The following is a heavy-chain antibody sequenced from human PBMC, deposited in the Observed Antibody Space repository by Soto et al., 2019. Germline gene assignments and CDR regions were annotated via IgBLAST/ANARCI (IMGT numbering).Heavy chain of an antibody. Sequence: GASVKVSCKASGYTFTDYAMHWVRLAPGQRLEWMGWINAGNGNTKYSQKFQGRVTITRDTSASTAYMELNSLRAEDTAVYYCANIGRSDRAFDIWGQGTMVTVSS. CDR1: GYTFTDYA. CDR2: INAGNGNT. V-gene: IGHV1-3*01. D-gene: IGHD5-12*01. CDR3: ANIGRSDRAFDI. J-gene: IGHJ3*02.